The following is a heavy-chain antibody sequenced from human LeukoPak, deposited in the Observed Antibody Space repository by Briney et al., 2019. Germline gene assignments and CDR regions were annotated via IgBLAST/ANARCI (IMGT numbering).Heavy chain of an antibody. J-gene: IGHJ4*02. CDR3: ARGCGGSPSCYIIDY. V-gene: IGHV3-33*01. CDR2: ISDDGSNK. CDR1: GFTFSNHG. Sequence: GRSLRLSCAASGFTFSNHGMHWVRQAPGKGLEWVAVISDDGSNKNHADSVKGRFTISRENFKNTLYLQMTSLRAEDTAVYYCARGCGGSPSCYIIDYWGQGTLVTVSS. D-gene: IGHD2-2*01.